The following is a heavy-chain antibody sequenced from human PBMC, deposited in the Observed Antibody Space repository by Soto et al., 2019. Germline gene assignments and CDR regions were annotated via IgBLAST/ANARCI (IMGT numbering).Heavy chain of an antibody. CDR2: IGPNPANT. J-gene: IGHJ4*02. V-gene: IGHV3-23*01. CDR1: GFTFGTSG. D-gene: IGHD2-2*01. CDR3: ATARHCSSDACPAAE. Sequence: GGSLRLSCAASGFTFGTSGMLWVRQPPGEGLEWVSAIGPNPANTKYTDSVKGRFTISRDNSKNTVFLQMSSLRAEDTALYYCATARHCSSDACPAAEWGQGTLVTVSS.